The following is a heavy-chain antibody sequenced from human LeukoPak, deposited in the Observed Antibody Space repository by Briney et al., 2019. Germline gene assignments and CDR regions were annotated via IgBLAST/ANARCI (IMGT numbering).Heavy chain of an antibody. CDR1: GYTFTGYY. CDR2: INPNSGGT. Sequence: HEASVKVSCKASGYTFTGYYMHWVRQAPGQGLEWMGRINPNSGGTNYAQKFQGRVTMTRDTSISTAYMELSRLRSDDTAVYYCARENYYDSNESLDYWGQGTLVTVSS. D-gene: IGHD3-22*01. J-gene: IGHJ4*02. V-gene: IGHV1-2*06. CDR3: ARENYYDSNESLDY.